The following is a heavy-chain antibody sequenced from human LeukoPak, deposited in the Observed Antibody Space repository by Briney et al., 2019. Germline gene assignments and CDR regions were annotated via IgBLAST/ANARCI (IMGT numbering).Heavy chain of an antibody. V-gene: IGHV3-30*18. CDR3: AKGAYDYVWGSLIDY. Sequence: GRSLRLSCALSGFTLSSYGTHWVRQAPGKGLEWVAVISYDVSNKYYADSVKGRFTISRDNYKTTLYLQMNSLRAEDTAVYYCAKGAYDYVWGSLIDYWGQGTLVTVSS. CDR2: ISYDVSNK. J-gene: IGHJ4*02. D-gene: IGHD3-16*01. CDR1: GFTLSSYG.